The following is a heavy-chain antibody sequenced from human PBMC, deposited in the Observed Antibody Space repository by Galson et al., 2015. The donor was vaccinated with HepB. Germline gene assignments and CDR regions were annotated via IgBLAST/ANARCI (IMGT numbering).Heavy chain of an antibody. J-gene: IGHJ4*02. D-gene: IGHD2-2*01. Sequence: LRLSCAASGFTFSSYAMSWVRQAPGKGLEWVSAISSNGGSTYYADSVKGRFTISRDNSKNTLYLQMSSLRAEDTAVYYCVKTDCSSTSCSTVFDYWGQGTLVTVSS. CDR1: GFTFSSYA. CDR2: ISSNGGST. CDR3: VKTDCSSTSCSTVFDY. V-gene: IGHV3-64D*06.